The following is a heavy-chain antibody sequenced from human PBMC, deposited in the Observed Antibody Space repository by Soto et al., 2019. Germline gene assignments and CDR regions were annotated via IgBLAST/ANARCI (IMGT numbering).Heavy chain of an antibody. D-gene: IGHD6-13*01. Sequence: GGSLRLSCAASGFTFDDYAMHWVRQVPGKGLEWVSGINWDSGSIGYGDSVKGRFAIPRDNAKNSLHLQMNSLSAEDTAFYYCVKDESINWYSGHFRHWGQGTLVTVSS. CDR3: VKDESINWYSGHFRH. CDR2: INWDSGSI. CDR1: GFTFDDYA. J-gene: IGHJ1*01. V-gene: IGHV3-9*01.